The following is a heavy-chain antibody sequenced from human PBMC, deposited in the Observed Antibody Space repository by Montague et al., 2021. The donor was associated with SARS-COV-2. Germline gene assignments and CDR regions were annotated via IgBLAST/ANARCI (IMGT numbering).Heavy chain of an antibody. V-gene: IGHV4-59*01. CDR1: GGSISGYY. CDR3: ARISHLEGYYFDY. J-gene: IGHJ4*02. Sequence: SETLSLTCTVSGGSISGYYWSWIRQPPGKGLEWIGYIYYSGSTNYNPSLKSRVTISIYTSKNQFSLNLSSVTAADTAVYYCARISHLEGYYFDYWGQGTLATVSS. CDR2: IYYSGST.